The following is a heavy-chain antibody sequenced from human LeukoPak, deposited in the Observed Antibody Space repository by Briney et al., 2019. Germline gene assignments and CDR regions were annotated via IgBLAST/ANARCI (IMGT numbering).Heavy chain of an antibody. CDR2: VIDNGGFT. CDR1: GFTFSSYA. V-gene: IGHV3-23*01. CDR3: ARVGCRGGSCSSRGDYYYGMDV. J-gene: IGHJ6*02. D-gene: IGHD2-15*01. Sequence: GGSLRLSCAASGFTFSSYAITWVRQAPGKGLEWVSTVIDNGGFTYYADSVKGRFTISRDNSKGALYLQMNSLRVEDTAVYYCARVGCRGGSCSSRGDYYYGMDVWGQGTTVTVSS.